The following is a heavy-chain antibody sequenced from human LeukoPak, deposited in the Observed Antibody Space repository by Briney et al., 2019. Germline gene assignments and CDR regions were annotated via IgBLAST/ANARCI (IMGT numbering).Heavy chain of an antibody. CDR3: ARDRGADADSSGYVDY. J-gene: IGHJ4*02. CDR1: GGSISSSSYY. V-gene: IGHV4-39*07. Sequence: PSETLSLTCTVSGGSISSSSYYWGWIRQPPGKGLEWIGSIYYSGSTYYNPSLKSRVTISVDTSKNQFSLKLSSVTAADTAVYYCARDRGADADSSGYVDYWGQGTLVTVSS. D-gene: IGHD3-22*01. CDR2: IYYSGST.